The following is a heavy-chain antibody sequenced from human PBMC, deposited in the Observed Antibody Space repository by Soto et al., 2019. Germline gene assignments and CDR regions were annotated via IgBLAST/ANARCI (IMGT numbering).Heavy chain of an antibody. Sequence: QVQLQESGPGLVKPSDTLSLTCAVSGYSISSSNWWGWIRQPPGKGLEWIGYIYYSGTTYYNPSLKSRVTMSVDTSKNQSSVKLTSVTAVDTAVYYCARREIQGPIDYWGQGTLVTVSS. J-gene: IGHJ4*02. V-gene: IGHV4-28*01. CDR3: ARREIQGPIDY. CDR2: IYYSGTT. CDR1: GYSISSSNW. D-gene: IGHD1-26*01.